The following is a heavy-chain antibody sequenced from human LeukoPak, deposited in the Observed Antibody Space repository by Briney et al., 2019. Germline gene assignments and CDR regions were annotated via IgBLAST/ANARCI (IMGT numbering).Heavy chain of an antibody. CDR2: IYYSGST. Sequence: PSETLSLTCTVSGGSISSSSYYWGWIRQPPGKGLEWIGSIYYSGSTYYNPSLKSRVTISVDTSKNQFSLKLSSVTAADTAVYYCARIARDSSGSGDDAFDIWGQGTMVTVSS. D-gene: IGHD3-22*01. J-gene: IGHJ3*02. V-gene: IGHV4-39*01. CDR3: ARIARDSSGSGDDAFDI. CDR1: GGSISSSSYY.